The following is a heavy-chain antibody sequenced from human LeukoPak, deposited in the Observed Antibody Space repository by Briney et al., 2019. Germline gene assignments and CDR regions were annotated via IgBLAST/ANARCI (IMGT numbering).Heavy chain of an antibody. J-gene: IGHJ5*02. CDR1: GFTFSSYG. CDR2: IRYDGSNK. Sequence: PGGSLRLSCAASGFTFSSYGMHWVRQALGKGLEWVAFIRYDGSNKYYADSVKGRFTISRDNSKNTLYLQMNSLRAEDTAVYYCAKRRSPYNWFDPWGQGTLVTVSS. CDR3: AKRRSPYNWFDP. V-gene: IGHV3-30*02.